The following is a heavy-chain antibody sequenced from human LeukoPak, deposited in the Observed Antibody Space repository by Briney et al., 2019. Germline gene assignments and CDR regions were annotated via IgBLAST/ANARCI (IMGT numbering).Heavy chain of an antibody. J-gene: IGHJ4*02. CDR1: GGSISTYY. CDR3: AQSYYDFWSGPIGY. V-gene: IGHV4-59*12. D-gene: IGHD3-3*01. CDR2: IYDSGST. Sequence: PSETLSLACTVSGGSISTYYWSWIRQPPGKGLEWIGYIYDSGSTNYNPSLKSRVTISVDTSKNQFSLKLTSVTAADTAVYYCAQSYYDFWSGPIGYWGQGTLVTVSS.